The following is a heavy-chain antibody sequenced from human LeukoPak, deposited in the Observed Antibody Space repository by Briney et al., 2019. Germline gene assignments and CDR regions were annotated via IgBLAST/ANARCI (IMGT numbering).Heavy chain of an antibody. D-gene: IGHD1-14*01. J-gene: IGHJ3*02. CDR1: GGSLSSYY. Sequence: SETLSLTCTVSGGSLSSYYWSWIRQPPGKGLEWIGYIYYSGSTNYNPSLKSRVTISVGTSKNQFSLKLSSVTAADTAVYYCARYTGTTSGGPFDIWGQGTMVTVSS. V-gene: IGHV4-59*01. CDR2: IYYSGST. CDR3: ARYTGTTSGGPFDI.